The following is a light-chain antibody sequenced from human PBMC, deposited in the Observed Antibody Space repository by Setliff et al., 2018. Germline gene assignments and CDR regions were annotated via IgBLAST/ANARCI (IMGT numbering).Light chain of an antibody. CDR3: SSYTSSGTDV. Sequence: QSALTQPPSASGSPGQSVTISCTGTSSDIGGYNYVSWYQQHPGKAPKFMIYEVSNRPSGVSNRFSGSKSGNTASLTISGPQAEDEADYYCSSYTSSGTDVFGSGTKVTVL. CDR2: EVS. V-gene: IGLV2-14*01. J-gene: IGLJ1*01. CDR1: SSDIGGYNY.